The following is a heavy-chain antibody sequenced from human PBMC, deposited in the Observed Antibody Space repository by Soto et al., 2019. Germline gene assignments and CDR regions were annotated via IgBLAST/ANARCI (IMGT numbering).Heavy chain of an antibody. J-gene: IGHJ4*02. CDR2: MYPGDSYT. V-gene: IGHV5-51*01. D-gene: IGHD3-3*01. Sequence: GESLKISCRGSGYDFNTNWFGWVRQLPGRGLEWVGIMYPGDSYTRYNPSLQGHVTLSVDVTVSTAFLQWRSLETSDTGMYFCARLPRDCNKTSCYYADHWGQGTQVTVSS. CDR1: GYDFNTNW. CDR3: ARLPRDCNKTSCYYADH.